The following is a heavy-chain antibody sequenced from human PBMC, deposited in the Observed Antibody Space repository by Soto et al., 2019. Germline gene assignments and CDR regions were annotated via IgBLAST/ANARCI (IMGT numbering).Heavy chain of an antibody. CDR3: ARVQDIFLGSGAYFDY. D-gene: IGHD3-9*01. V-gene: IGHV3-7*01. J-gene: IGHJ4*02. CDR2: IKQDGSEK. CDR1: GFTFSSYW. Sequence: EVQLVESGGGLVQPGGSLRLSCAASGFTFSSYWMSWVRQAPGKGLEWVANIKQDGSEKYYVDSVKGRFTISRDNAKNSLYLQMNSLRAEDTAVYYWARVQDIFLGSGAYFDYWGQGTLVTVSS.